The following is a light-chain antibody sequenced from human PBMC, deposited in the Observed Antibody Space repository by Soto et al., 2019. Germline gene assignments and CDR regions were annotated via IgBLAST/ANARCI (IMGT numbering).Light chain of an antibody. V-gene: IGKV3-20*01. CDR2: GAS. CDR3: QQYGSSPTT. Sequence: EIVLPQSPGTLSLSPGERATLSCRASQSVSSSYLAWYQQQPGQAPRLLIYGASSRATGIPDRFSGSGSGTDFHLTISRLEPEDFAVYYCQQYGSSPTTFGQGTKVEIK. J-gene: IGKJ1*01. CDR1: QSVSSSY.